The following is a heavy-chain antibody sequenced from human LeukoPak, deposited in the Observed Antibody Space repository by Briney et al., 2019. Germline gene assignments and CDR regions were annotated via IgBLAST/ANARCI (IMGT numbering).Heavy chain of an antibody. Sequence: SETLSLTCAVSGGSISSSNWWSWVRQPPGKGLEWIGEIYHSGSTNYNPSLKSRVTISVDKSKNQFSLKLSSVTAADTAVYYCASARLSAAGTLIFDYWGQGTLVTVSS. CDR3: ASARLSAAGTLIFDY. CDR2: IYHSGST. CDR1: GGSISSSNW. J-gene: IGHJ4*02. D-gene: IGHD6-13*01. V-gene: IGHV4-4*02.